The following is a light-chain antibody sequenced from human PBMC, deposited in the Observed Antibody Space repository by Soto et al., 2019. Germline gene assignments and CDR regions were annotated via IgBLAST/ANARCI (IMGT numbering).Light chain of an antibody. CDR3: MQALQMRT. J-gene: IGKJ1*01. Sequence: DIVMTQSPLSLPVAPGEPASISCRSSQSLLHSNGYNYLDWYLQKPAQSPQLLVYLGSNRASGVPDRFSGSGSGTYFTLKISRVEAEDIGVYYCMQALQMRTFGHGTTVEVK. V-gene: IGKV2-28*01. CDR2: LGS. CDR1: QSLLHSNGYNY.